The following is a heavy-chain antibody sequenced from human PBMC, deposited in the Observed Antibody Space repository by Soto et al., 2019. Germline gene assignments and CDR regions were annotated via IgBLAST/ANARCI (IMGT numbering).Heavy chain of an antibody. CDR3: VHSRCGGDCLRSYSSHYYYGMDV. CDR2: IYRDNDK. V-gene: IGHV2-5*02. D-gene: IGHD2-21*02. CDR1: GFSLSTGGVG. J-gene: IGHJ6*02. Sequence: QITLKESGPTLVKPTQTLTLTCTFSGFSLSTGGVGVGWIRQPPGKALEWLALIYRDNDKRYSPSLRSRLTVPKYTSKNQVVLTLTNMETVDTATYYCVHSRCGGDCLRSYSSHYYYGMDVWGQGTTVTVFS.